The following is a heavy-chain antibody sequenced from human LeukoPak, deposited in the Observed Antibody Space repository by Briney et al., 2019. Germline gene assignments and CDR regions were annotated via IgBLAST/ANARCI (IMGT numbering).Heavy chain of an antibody. Sequence: GGSLRLSCAASGFTFSSYAMSWVRQAPGRGLEWVSAISGSGGSTYYADSVKGRFTISRDNSKNTLYLQMNSLRAEDTAVYYCAKGDYRGDYFDYWGQGTLVTVSS. J-gene: IGHJ4*02. CDR1: GFTFSSYA. CDR2: ISGSGGST. D-gene: IGHD4-11*01. CDR3: AKGDYRGDYFDY. V-gene: IGHV3-23*01.